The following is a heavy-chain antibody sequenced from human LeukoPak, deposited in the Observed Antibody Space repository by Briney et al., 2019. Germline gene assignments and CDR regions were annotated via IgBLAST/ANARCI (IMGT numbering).Heavy chain of an antibody. Sequence: GGSLRLSCAASGFTFSSYAMSWVRQAPGKGLEWVSAISGSGGSTYYADSVKGRFTISRDNSKNTLYLQMNSLRAEDTAVYYCANMNEDYYGDYYYGMDVWGQGTTVTVSS. V-gene: IGHV3-23*01. CDR3: ANMNEDYYGDYYYGMDV. CDR2: ISGSGGST. CDR1: GFTFSSYA. J-gene: IGHJ6*02. D-gene: IGHD3-10*01.